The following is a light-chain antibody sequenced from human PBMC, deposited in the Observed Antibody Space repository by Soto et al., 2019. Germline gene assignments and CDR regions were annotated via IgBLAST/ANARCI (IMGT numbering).Light chain of an antibody. CDR2: STS. V-gene: IGLV7-43*01. CDR3: LLYYGGADVV. J-gene: IGLJ2*01. CDR1: TGAVTSGYY. Sequence: QAVVTQEPSLTVSPGGTVTLTCASSTGAVTSGYYPNWFQQKPGQAPGALIYSTSNKHSWTPARFSGSLLGGKAALTLSGVQPEDEAEYYCLLYYGGADVVFGGGTKVTVL.